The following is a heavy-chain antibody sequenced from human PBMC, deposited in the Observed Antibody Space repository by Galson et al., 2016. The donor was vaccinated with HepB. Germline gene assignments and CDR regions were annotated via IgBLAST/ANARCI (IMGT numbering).Heavy chain of an antibody. D-gene: IGHD1-26*01. CDR2: IHYSGST. CDR1: GGSISRSAYY. Sequence: SETLSLTCTVSGGSISRSAYYWGWIRQPPGKGLEWIGSIHYSGSTSYYASLKSRVTISVDTSKNPFSLNLRSVTAADTAVYYCARHSGVSSVTYQGIDYWGQGTLVTVSS. J-gene: IGHJ4*02. CDR3: ARHSGVSSVTYQGIDY. V-gene: IGHV4-39*01.